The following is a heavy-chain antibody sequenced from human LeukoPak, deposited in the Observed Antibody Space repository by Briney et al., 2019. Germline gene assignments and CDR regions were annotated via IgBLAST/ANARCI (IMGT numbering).Heavy chain of an antibody. D-gene: IGHD2-15*01. CDR2: IFYSGST. CDR1: GGSLITDNW. V-gene: IGHV4-4*02. J-gene: IGHJ6*03. CDR3: ARENCSGGSGYSIYCYYYMHV. Sequence: SGPLSLTCAVSGGSLITDNWWSGVRPPPDRGREGFGEIFYSGSTNYHPSLKSRVTVSIDNPKNPFSLELLSVTPADTAVYYCARENCSGGSGYSIYCYYYMHVWGKGTTVTVSS.